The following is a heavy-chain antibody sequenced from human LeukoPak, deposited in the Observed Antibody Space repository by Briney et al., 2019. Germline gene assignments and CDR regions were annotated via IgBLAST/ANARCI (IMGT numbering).Heavy chain of an antibody. D-gene: IGHD3-10*01. CDR1: GLSFSSYW. Sequence: PGGSPRLSCAASGLSFSSYWMHWVRQAPGKGLVWVSRINSDGSSTTYADSVRGRFTISRDNAKNTLYLQMNSLRAEDTAVYSCARASGPFDYWGQGTLVTVSS. J-gene: IGHJ4*02. CDR3: ARASGPFDY. V-gene: IGHV3-74*01. CDR2: INSDGSST.